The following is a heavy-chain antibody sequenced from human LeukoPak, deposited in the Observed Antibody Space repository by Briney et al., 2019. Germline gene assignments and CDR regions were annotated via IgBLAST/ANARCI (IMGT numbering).Heavy chain of an antibody. J-gene: IGHJ4*02. CDR2: IDTQCQTV. V-gene: IGHV3-48*02. CDR3: AGGGDSGWAIDN. D-gene: IGHD6-19*01. Sequence: GGSLRLSCTVSGVSFNSFYMNWVRQAPGKGLEWISYIDTQCQTVYYADSMRGRFTISRDNAKNSLYLQINSLRDEDTALYYCAGGGDSGWAIDNWGQGTLVIVSS. CDR1: GVSFNSFY.